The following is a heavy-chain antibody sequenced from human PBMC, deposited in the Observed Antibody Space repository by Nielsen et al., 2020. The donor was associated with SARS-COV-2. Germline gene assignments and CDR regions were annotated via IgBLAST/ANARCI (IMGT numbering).Heavy chain of an antibody. CDR2: ISAYNGNT. D-gene: IGHD2-2*02. CDR3: ARIPDCSSTSCYNDGMDV. J-gene: IGHJ6*02. V-gene: IGHV1-18*01. Sequence: WVRQAPGQGLEWMGWISAYNGNTNYAQKLQGRVTMTTDTSTSTAYMELSRLRSDDTAVYYCARIPDCSSTSCYNDGMDVWGQGTTVTVSS.